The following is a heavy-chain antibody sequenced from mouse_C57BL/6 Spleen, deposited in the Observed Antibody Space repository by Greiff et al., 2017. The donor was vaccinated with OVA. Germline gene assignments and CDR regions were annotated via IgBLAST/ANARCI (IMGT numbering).Heavy chain of an antibody. J-gene: IGHJ3*01. Sequence: EVKLMESGGGLVKPGGSLKLSCAASGFTFSDYGMHWVRQAPETGLEWVAYISSGSSTIYYADTVKGRFTFSRDNAKNTLFLQMTGLRSDDTAMYYCARDDAWFAYWGQGTLVTVSA. CDR1: GFTFSDYG. CDR2: ISSGSSTI. CDR3: ARDDAWFAY. V-gene: IGHV5-17*01. D-gene: IGHD2-12*01.